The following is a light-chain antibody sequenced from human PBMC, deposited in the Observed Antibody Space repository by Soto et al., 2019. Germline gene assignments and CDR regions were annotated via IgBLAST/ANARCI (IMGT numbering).Light chain of an antibody. CDR1: QDISTY. CDR2: DAS. V-gene: IGKV1-33*01. Sequence: DIQMTQSPSSLSASVGDRVTITCQASQDISTYLNWYQHKPGKAPNLLIYDASNLETGVPSRFSGSGSGTDFTFTIRSLQPEDFATYYCQKYNSFWTFGQGTKVDIK. CDR3: QKYNSFWT. J-gene: IGKJ1*01.